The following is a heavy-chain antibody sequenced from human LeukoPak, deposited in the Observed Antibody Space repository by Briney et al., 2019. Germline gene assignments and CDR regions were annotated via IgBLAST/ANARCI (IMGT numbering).Heavy chain of an antibody. J-gene: IGHJ5*02. Sequence: ASVKVSCKASGYTFLSYGISWVRQAPGQGLEWMGWINPNSGGTNYAQKFQGWVTMTRDTSISTAYMELSRLRSDDTAVYYCARGGVVVAAPPSGFDPWGQGTLVTVSS. CDR2: INPNSGGT. CDR3: ARGGVVVAAPPSGFDP. D-gene: IGHD2-15*01. CDR1: GYTFLSYG. V-gene: IGHV1-2*04.